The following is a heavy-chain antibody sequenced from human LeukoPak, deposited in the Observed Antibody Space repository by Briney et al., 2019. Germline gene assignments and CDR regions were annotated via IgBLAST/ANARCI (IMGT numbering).Heavy chain of an antibody. J-gene: IGHJ4*02. CDR1: GYTFTGYY. Sequence: GASVKVSCKASGYTFTGYYMHWVRQAPGQGLEWMGWINPNSGGTNYAQKFQGRVTMTRDTSISTAYMELSRLRSDDTAVYYCASGPYDYVWGSYHTKLGYRGQGTLVTVSS. CDR2: INPNSGGT. D-gene: IGHD3-16*02. CDR3: ASGPYDYVWGSYHTKLGY. V-gene: IGHV1-2*02.